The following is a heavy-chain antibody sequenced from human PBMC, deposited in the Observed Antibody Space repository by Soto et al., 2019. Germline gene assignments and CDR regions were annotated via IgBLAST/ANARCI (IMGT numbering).Heavy chain of an antibody. Sequence: PSETLSLTCTVSGGSISSYYWSWIRQPPGKGLEWIGYIYYSGSTNYNPSLKGRVTISVDTSKNQFSLKLSSVTAADTAVYYCARSSTVTTLHAFDIWGQGTMVTXSS. D-gene: IGHD4-17*01. CDR2: IYYSGST. J-gene: IGHJ3*02. V-gene: IGHV4-59*01. CDR1: GGSISSYY. CDR3: ARSSTVTTLHAFDI.